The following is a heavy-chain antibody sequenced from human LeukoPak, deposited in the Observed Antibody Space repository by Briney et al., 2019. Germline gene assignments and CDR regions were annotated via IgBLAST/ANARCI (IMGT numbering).Heavy chain of an antibody. CDR1: GFTFSSYA. CDR2: ISYDGSNK. D-gene: IGHD3-3*01. J-gene: IGHJ4*02. V-gene: IGHV3-30-3*01. Sequence: GGSLRLSCAASGFTFSSYAMHWVRQAPGKGLEWVAVISYDGSNKYYADSVKGRFTISRDNSKNTLYLQMNSLRAEDTAVYYCAKDGSVHDFWSGYPGWWGQGTLVTVSS. CDR3: AKDGSVHDFWSGYPGW.